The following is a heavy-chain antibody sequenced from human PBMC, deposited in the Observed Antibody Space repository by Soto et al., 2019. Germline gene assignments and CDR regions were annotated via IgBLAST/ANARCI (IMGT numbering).Heavy chain of an antibody. V-gene: IGHV3-66*01. CDR3: ARIQGLQRFYFDY. CDR2: IYSGGST. J-gene: IGHJ4*02. CDR1: GFTVSSNY. Sequence: PGESLKISCAASGFTVSSNYMSWVRQAPGKGLEWVSVIYSGGSTYYADSVKGRFTISRDNSKNTLYLQMNSLRAEDTAVYYCARIQGLQRFYFDYWGQGTLVTVSS. D-gene: IGHD4-4*01.